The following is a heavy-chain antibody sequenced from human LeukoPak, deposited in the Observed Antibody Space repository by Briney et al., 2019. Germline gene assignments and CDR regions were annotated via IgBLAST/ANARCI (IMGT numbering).Heavy chain of an antibody. J-gene: IGHJ6*03. Sequence: SQTLSLTCAISGDSVSSNSAAWNWIRQSPSRGLGWLGRTYYRSKWYNDYAVSVKSRITINPDTSKNQFSLQLNSVTPEDTAVYYCARGIGSSAVRGYYMDVWGKGTTVTVSS. CDR2: TYYRSKWYN. D-gene: IGHD6-6*01. V-gene: IGHV6-1*01. CDR1: GDSVSSNSAA. CDR3: ARGIGSSAVRGYYMDV.